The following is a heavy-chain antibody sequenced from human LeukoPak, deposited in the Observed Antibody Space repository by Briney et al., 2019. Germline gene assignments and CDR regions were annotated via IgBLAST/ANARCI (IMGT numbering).Heavy chain of an antibody. CDR3: AKGYCRGNSCYDDRGAFDY. D-gene: IGHD2-2*01. CDR1: GGSISSYY. CDR2: IYYSGST. V-gene: IGHV4-59*08. J-gene: IGHJ4*02. Sequence: SETLSLTCTVSGGSISSYYWSWIRQPPGKGLEWIGYIYYSGSTNYNPSLKSRVTISVYTSKNQFSLKLSSVTAADTAVYYCAKGYCRGNSCYDDRGAFDYWGQGTLVTVSS.